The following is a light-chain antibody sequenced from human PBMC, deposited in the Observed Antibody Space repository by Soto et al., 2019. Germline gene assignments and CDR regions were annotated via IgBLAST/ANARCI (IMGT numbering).Light chain of an antibody. J-gene: IGKJ2*01. CDR3: QQLNSYPYT. CDR2: AAS. V-gene: IGKV1-9*01. CDR1: QGISSY. Sequence: DIQLTQSPSFLSASVGDRVTITCRASQGISSYLAWYQQKPGKDPKLLIYAASTLQSGVPSRFSGSGSGTEFTLTISSLQPEDFATYYCQQLNSYPYTFGQGTKQEIK.